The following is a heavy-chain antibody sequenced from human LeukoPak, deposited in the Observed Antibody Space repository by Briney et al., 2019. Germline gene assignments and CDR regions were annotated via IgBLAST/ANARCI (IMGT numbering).Heavy chain of an antibody. CDR3: ARVSSWGYYYGMDV. V-gene: IGHV3-21*01. Sequence: GGSLRLSCAASGFTFSSYSMNWVRQAPGKGLEWVSSISSSSSYIYYADSVKGRFTISRDNAKNSLYLQMNSLRAEDTAVYYCARVSSWGYYYGMDVWGQGTTVTVSS. D-gene: IGHD2-15*01. CDR2: ISSSSSYI. CDR1: GFTFSSYS. J-gene: IGHJ6*02.